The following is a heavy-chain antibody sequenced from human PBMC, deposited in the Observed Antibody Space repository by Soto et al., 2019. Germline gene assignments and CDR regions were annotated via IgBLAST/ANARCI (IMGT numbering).Heavy chain of an antibody. D-gene: IGHD6-13*01. CDR2: ISSTSRHT. CDR1: GFTFSDYY. CDR3: ARAASAAGSRYFDY. J-gene: IGHJ4*02. Sequence: QVHLVESGGGLVKPGGSPRLSCAASGFTFSDYYVTWIRQAPGKGLEWLSYISSTSRHTDYADSVKGRFTISRDNANNSLYLQMNSLRVDDTAVYFCARAASAAGSRYFDYWGQGALVTVSS. V-gene: IGHV3-11*06.